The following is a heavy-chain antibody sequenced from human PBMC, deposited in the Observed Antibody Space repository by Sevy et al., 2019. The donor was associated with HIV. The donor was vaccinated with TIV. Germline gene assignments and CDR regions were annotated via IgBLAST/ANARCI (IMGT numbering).Heavy chain of an antibody. V-gene: IGHV3-21*01. Sequence: GGSLRLSCAASGFTFSSYSMNWVRQAPGKGLEWVSSISSSSSYIYYADSVKGRFTISRDNAKNSLYLQMNSLRAEDTAVYYCARVNYYDSSGPTVNSDYWGQGTLVTVSS. CDR3: ARVNYYDSSGPTVNSDY. CDR1: GFTFSSYS. CDR2: ISSSSSYI. D-gene: IGHD3-22*01. J-gene: IGHJ4*02.